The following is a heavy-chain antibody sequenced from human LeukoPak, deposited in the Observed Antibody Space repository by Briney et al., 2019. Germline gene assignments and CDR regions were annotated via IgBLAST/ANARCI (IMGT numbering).Heavy chain of an antibody. CDR3: ARGGTSARYYYYYMDV. CDR1: GGSFSGYY. V-gene: IGHV4-34*01. Sequence: SETLSLTCAVYGGSFSGYYWSWIRQSPGKGLEWIGEINHSGSTNYNPSLKSRVTISVDTSKNQFSLKLSSVTAADTAVYYCARGGTSARYYYYYMDVWGKGTTVTVSS. CDR2: INHSGST. J-gene: IGHJ6*03.